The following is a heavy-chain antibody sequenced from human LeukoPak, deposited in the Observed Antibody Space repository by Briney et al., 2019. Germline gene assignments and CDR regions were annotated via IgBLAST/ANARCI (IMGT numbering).Heavy chain of an antibody. J-gene: IGHJ5*02. V-gene: IGHV3-7*01. CDR1: GFTFSSYW. CDR2: IKQDGSEK. D-gene: IGHD1-1*01. Sequence: PGGSLRLSCAASGFTFSSYWMSWFRQAPGKGLEWVANIKQDGSEKYYVDSVKGRFTISRDNAKNSLYLQMNSLRAEDTAVYYCAREPGTTGTTLWFDPWGQGTLVTVSS. CDR3: AREPGTTGTTLWFDP.